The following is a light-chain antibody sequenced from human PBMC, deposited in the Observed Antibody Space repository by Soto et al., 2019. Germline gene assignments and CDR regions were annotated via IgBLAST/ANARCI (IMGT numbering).Light chain of an antibody. J-gene: IGKJ3*01. CDR2: WAS. V-gene: IGKV4-1*01. Sequence: DIVMTQSPESLAVSLGERATINCKSSQSVLYSSNNKNYLAWFQQKPGQPPKLLLYWASTRESGVPDRFSGSGSGTDFTLTISSLQAEDVAVYYCQQYYSTIFTFGPGTKVDIK. CDR1: QSVLYSSNNKNY. CDR3: QQYYSTIFT.